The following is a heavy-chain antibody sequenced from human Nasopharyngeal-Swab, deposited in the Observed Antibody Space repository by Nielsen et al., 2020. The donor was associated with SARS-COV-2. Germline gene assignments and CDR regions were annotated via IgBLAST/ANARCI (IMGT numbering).Heavy chain of an antibody. V-gene: IGHV4-59*01. CDR2: IYYSGST. J-gene: IGHJ6*02. CDR3: ARVDYYYYGMDV. Sequence: WIRQRPGKGLEWIGYIYYSGSTNYNPSLKSRVTISVDTSKNQFSLKLSSVTAADTAVYYCARVDYYYYGMDVWGQGTTVTVSS.